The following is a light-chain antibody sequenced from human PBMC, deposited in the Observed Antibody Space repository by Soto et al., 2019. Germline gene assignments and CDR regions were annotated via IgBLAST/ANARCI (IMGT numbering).Light chain of an antibody. CDR1: QNINTW. CDR3: QHYNSYSEA. Sequence: DIKMSQSPSTVSASVGDRVTITCRASQNINTWLAWYQQKPGKAPKLLIYKASTLKSGVPSRFSGSGSGTEFTLTISSLQPDDFATYYCQHYNSYSEAFGQGTKVDIK. V-gene: IGKV1-5*03. CDR2: KAS. J-gene: IGKJ1*01.